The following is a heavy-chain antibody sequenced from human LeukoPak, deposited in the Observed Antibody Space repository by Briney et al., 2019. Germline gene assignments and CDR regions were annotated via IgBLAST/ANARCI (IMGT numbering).Heavy chain of an antibody. Sequence: SETLSLTCTVSGGSISSYYWSWIRQPAGKGLEWIGRIYIRGSTNYNPSLKSRVTMSLDTSKNQSSLKLRSVTAADTAVYYCARGTYGDYVISAFDIWGQGTMVTVSS. V-gene: IGHV4-4*07. CDR2: IYIRGST. J-gene: IGHJ3*02. CDR1: GGSISSYY. D-gene: IGHD4-17*01. CDR3: ARGTYGDYVISAFDI.